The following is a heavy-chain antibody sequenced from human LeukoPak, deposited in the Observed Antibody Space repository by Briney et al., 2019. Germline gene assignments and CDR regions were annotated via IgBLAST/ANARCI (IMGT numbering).Heavy chain of an antibody. Sequence: PSETLSLACTVSGGSISSYYWSWIRQPPGKGLEWIGYIYYSGSTNYNPSLKSRVTISVDTSKNQFSLKLSSVTAADTAVYYCARGSGYENFDYWGQGTLVTVSS. V-gene: IGHV4-59*01. CDR2: IYYSGST. J-gene: IGHJ4*02. CDR3: ARGSGYENFDY. CDR1: GGSISSYY. D-gene: IGHD5-12*01.